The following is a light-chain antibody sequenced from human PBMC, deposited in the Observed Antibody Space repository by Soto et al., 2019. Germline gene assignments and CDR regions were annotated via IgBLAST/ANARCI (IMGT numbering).Light chain of an antibody. V-gene: IGKV3-20*01. J-gene: IGKJ1*01. CDR1: QSVSTNY. Sequence: EIVLTQSPGTLSLSPGERATLSCRASQSVSTNYLAWYQRKPGQAPRLLIYGASSRATGIPDRFSGSGSGTDFTLTITRLEPEDFAVYYCQQYGSSPPTFGQGTKVDLK. CDR2: GAS. CDR3: QQYGSSPPT.